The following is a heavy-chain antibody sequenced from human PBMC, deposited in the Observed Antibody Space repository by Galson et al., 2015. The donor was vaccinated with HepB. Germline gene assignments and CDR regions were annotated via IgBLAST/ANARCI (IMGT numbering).Heavy chain of an antibody. CDR1: GFTFSNAW. CDR3: TTDSPQGELAFDI. D-gene: IGHD1-26*01. V-gene: IGHV3-15*01. J-gene: IGHJ3*02. CDR2: IKSKTDGGTT. Sequence: SLRLSCAASGFTFSNAWMSWVRQAPGKGLEWVGRIKSKTDGGTTDYAAPVKGRFTISRDDSKNTLYLQMNSLKTEDTAVYYCTTDSPQGELAFDIWGQGTMVTVSS.